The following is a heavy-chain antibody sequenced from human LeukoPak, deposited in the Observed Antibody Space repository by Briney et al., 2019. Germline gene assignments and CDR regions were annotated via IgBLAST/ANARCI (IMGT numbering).Heavy chain of an antibody. J-gene: IGHJ4*02. D-gene: IGHD3-9*01. Sequence: GGSLRLSCAASGFTFSSFAIHWVRQAPGKGLEWVALISYDGSNKYYADSVKGRVTISRDDAKNTLYLHMNSLRDDDTAVYYCATDQRYAFDYWGQGILVTVSS. V-gene: IGHV3-30-3*01. CDR2: ISYDGSNK. CDR3: ATDQRYAFDY. CDR1: GFTFSSFA.